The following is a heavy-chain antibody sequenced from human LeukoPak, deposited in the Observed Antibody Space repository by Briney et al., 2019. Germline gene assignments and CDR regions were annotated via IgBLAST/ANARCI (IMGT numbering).Heavy chain of an antibody. J-gene: IGHJ6*03. CDR2: ISSSGSTI. CDR1: GFTFSSYE. CDR3: ARGRVRTFGEVIVSRYYYMDV. D-gene: IGHD3-16*02. Sequence: GGSLRLSCAASGFTFSSYEMNWVRQAPGKGLEWVSYISSSGSTIYYADSVKGRFTISRDNAKNSLYLQMNSLRAEDTAVYYCARGRVRTFGEVIVSRYYYMDVWGKGTTVTVSS. V-gene: IGHV3-48*03.